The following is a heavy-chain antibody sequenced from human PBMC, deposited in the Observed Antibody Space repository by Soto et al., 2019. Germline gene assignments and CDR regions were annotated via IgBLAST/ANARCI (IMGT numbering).Heavy chain of an antibody. CDR2: INHSGST. CDR3: ARDLYCSGGSCYSVEPLGMDV. D-gene: IGHD2-15*01. Sequence: SETLSLTCAVYGGSFSGYYWSWIRQPPGKGLEWIGEINHSGSTNYNPSLKSRVTISVDTSKNQFSLKLSSVTAADTAVYYCARDLYCSGGSCYSVEPLGMDVWGQGTTVTVSS. J-gene: IGHJ6*02. CDR1: GGSFSGYY. V-gene: IGHV4-34*01.